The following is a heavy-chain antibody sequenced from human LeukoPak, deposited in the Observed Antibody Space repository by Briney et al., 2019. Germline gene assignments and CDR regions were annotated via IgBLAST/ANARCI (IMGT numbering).Heavy chain of an antibody. CDR3: ATVPKNRAGFFDF. CDR1: GFTFREYE. Sequence: GGSLRLSCAASGFTFREYEMNWVRQAPGKGPEWVAYISGSGTSVYYAESVKGRFTISRDNAQDALYLVMNNLRAEDTAVYYCATVPKNRAGFFDFWGQGTLVTVSS. V-gene: IGHV3-48*03. D-gene: IGHD2/OR15-2a*01. J-gene: IGHJ4*02. CDR2: ISGSGTSV.